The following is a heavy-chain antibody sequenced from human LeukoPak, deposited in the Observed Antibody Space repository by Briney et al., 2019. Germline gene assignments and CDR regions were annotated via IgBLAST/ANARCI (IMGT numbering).Heavy chain of an antibody. CDR1: GFTFISYA. V-gene: IGHV3-23*01. D-gene: IGHD5-24*01. J-gene: IGHJ5*02. CDR3: AKDLFRDGYTRLDP. Sequence: GALRLSCAASGFTFISYAMSWVRQAPVKGLEWVSIISGSGGGTYYADSVKGRFTISRDNSKNTLYLQMNSLRAEDTAVYYCAKDLFRDGYTRLDPWGQGTLVTVSS. CDR2: ISGSGGGT.